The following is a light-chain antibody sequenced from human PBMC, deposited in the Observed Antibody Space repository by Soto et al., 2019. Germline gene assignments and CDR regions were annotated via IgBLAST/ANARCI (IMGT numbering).Light chain of an antibody. Sequence: QSVLTQPASVSGSPGQSITISCTGTSSDVGGYNYVSWYQQHPGKAPKLMIYDVSNRPSGVSNRFSGSKSGNTASLTISGLQAEDEADYYCSSYTIRSTLFGGGTQLTVL. CDR3: SSYTIRSTL. J-gene: IGLJ2*01. CDR1: SSDVGGYNY. CDR2: DVS. V-gene: IGLV2-14*01.